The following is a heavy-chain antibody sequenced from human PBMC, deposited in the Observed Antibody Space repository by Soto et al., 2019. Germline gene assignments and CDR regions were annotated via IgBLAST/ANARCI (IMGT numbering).Heavy chain of an antibody. J-gene: IGHJ6*03. CDR1: GFTFSSYG. Sequence: GGSLRLSCAASGFTFSSYGMHWVRQAPGKGLEWVAVISYDGSNKYYADSVKGRFTISRDNSKNTLYLQMNSLRAEDTAVYYCAKVKVTTYYYYMDVWGKGTTVTVSS. CDR2: ISYDGSNK. CDR3: AKVKVTTYYYYMDV. D-gene: IGHD4-17*01. V-gene: IGHV3-30*18.